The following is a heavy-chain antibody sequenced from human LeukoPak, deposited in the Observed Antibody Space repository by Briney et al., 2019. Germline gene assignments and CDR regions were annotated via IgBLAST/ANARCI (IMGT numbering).Heavy chain of an antibody. V-gene: IGHV4-39*01. CDR1: GGSISSSNYY. CDR3: TIVAVAATWADAFDI. J-gene: IGHJ3*02. Sequence: SDTLSLTCTVSGGSISSSNYYWGWVRQSPRKGLEWIGSIYYSRSTYYNPSLKSRATISVHTSKTQFSLKVRSVTAAHTAVYYCTIVAVAATWADAFDICGQGRILTVSS. CDR2: IYYSRST. D-gene: IGHD6-19*01.